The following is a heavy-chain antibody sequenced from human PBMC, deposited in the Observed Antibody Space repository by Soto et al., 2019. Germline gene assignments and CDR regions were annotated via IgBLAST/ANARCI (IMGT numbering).Heavy chain of an antibody. Sequence: PSQTLSLTCAISGDSVSSNSAAWNWIRQSPSRGLEWLGRTYYRSKWYNDYAVSVKSRITINPDTSKNQFSLQLNSVTPEDTAVYYCARDRKVAGTVYYYGMDVWDQGTTVTVSS. CDR3: ARDRKVAGTVYYYGMDV. J-gene: IGHJ6*02. D-gene: IGHD6-19*01. V-gene: IGHV6-1*01. CDR1: GDSVSSNSAA. CDR2: TYYRSKWYN.